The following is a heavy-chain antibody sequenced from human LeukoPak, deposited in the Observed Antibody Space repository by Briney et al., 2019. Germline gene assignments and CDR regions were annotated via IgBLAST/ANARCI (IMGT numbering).Heavy chain of an antibody. J-gene: IGHJ4*02. V-gene: IGHV4-4*02. CDR3: ARGEEYGSGTVHFDY. Sequence: SETLSLTCAVSGGSISSSNWWSWVRQPPGKGLEWIGEVHHSGGTNYNPSLKSRVTISADRSNNRFSLSLNSVAAADTAVFYCARGEEYGSGTVHFDYWGQGILVTVSS. D-gene: IGHD3-10*01. CDR2: VHHSGGT. CDR1: GGSISSSNW.